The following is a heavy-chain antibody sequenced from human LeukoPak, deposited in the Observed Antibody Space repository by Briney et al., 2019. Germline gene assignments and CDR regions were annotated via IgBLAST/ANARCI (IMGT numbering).Heavy chain of an antibody. V-gene: IGHV1-18*01. CDR2: ISAYNGNT. CDR1: GYTFTSYG. D-gene: IGHD6-13*01. J-gene: IGHJ5*02. CDR3: ASLIAPYSSSWRFDP. Sequence: ASVKVSCKASGYTFTSYGISWVRQAPGQGLEWMGWISAYNGNTNYAQKLQGRVTMTTDTSTSTAYMELGSLRSDDTAVYYCASLIAPYSSSWRFDPWGQGTLVTVSS.